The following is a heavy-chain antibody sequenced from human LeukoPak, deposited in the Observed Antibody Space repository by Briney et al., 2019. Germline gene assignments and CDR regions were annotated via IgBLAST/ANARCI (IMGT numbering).Heavy chain of an antibody. CDR1: GVSISSYY. J-gene: IGHJ4*02. CDR2: ISTSGSA. Sequence: RASETLSLNCTVSGVSISSYYWSWIRQPAGKGLEWIGRISTSGSANYNPSLKSRVTMSVDTSKNQFSLNVSSVTAADTAVYYCAREGGHCSSTSCYTRQGGFDYWGQGTLVTVSS. CDR3: AREGGHCSSTSCYTRQGGFDY. D-gene: IGHD2-2*02. V-gene: IGHV4-4*07.